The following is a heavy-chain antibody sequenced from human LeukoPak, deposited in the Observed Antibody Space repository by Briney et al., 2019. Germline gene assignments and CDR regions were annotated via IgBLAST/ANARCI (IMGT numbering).Heavy chain of an antibody. CDR2: IYTRGRT. CDR3: ARMRVTGTYPFDS. CDR1: GGSSNIGNYY. J-gene: IGHJ4*02. V-gene: IGHV4-61*02. Sequence: SETLSLTCTVSGGSSNIGNYYWTWIRQPAGKGLERIGRIYTRGRTLYNPSLKSRVTISIDTSKNQFSLKLDSVTAADTAVYYCARMRVTGTYPFDSWGQGTLVVVSS. D-gene: IGHD1-1*01.